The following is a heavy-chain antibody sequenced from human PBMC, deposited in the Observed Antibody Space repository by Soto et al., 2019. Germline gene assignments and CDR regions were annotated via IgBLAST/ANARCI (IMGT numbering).Heavy chain of an antibody. CDR2: IWFDGSLK. CDR3: AKARWPVGATPLTIYYFDY. CDR1: GFTFSSYG. D-gene: IGHD1-26*01. V-gene: IGHV3-33*06. Sequence: PGGSLRLSCAASGFTFSSYGMHWVRQAPGKGLEWVALIWFDGSLKYYADSVKGRFTISRDNSKNTLYLQMNSLRAEDTAVYYCAKARWPVGATPLTIYYFDYWGQGTLVTVPQ. J-gene: IGHJ4*02.